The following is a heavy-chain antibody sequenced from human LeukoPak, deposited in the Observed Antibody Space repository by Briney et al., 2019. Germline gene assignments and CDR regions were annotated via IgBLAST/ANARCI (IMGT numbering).Heavy chain of an antibody. Sequence: SETLSLTCAVYGGSFSGYYWSWIRQPPGKGLEWIGEINHSGSTNYNPSLKSRVTISVHTSKNQFPLNLRSVTAADTAVYYCARGRYSFAYWGQGTLVTVSS. V-gene: IGHV4-34*01. CDR3: ARGRYSFAY. J-gene: IGHJ4*02. D-gene: IGHD5-18*01. CDR1: GGSFSGYY. CDR2: INHSGST.